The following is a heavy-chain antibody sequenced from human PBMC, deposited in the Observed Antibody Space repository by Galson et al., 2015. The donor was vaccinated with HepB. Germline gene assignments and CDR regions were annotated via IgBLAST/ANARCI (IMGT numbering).Heavy chain of an antibody. J-gene: IGHJ5*02. CDR2: MNPNSGDT. CDR3: ARVDPAENSVIPDFWTGYRTKKWLDP. Sequence: SVKVSCKASGSTFTSYDIHWVRQATGQGLEWMGWMNPNSGDTGYPQKFQGRVTMTRDTSVRTAYMELSSLRFEDTAIYYCARVDPAENSVIPDFWTGYRTKKWLDPWGQGSLVVVSS. CDR1: GSTFTSYD. V-gene: IGHV1-8*01. D-gene: IGHD3/OR15-3a*01.